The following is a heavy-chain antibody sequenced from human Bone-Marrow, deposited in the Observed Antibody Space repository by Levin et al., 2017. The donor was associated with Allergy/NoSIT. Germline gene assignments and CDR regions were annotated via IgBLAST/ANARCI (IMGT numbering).Heavy chain of an antibody. V-gene: IGHV4-34*01. CDR3: ARRGYSGYMDV. D-gene: IGHD5-12*01. CDR2: ISQSGNT. CDR1: GGSFGGYY. Sequence: SETLSLTCAVYGGSFGGYYWNWIRQPPGKGLEWIGEISQSGNTNYNASHKRRLTITVDTSKNQFSLTLSSVTAADTAVYYCARRGYSGYMDVWGKGTTVTVRS. J-gene: IGHJ6*04.